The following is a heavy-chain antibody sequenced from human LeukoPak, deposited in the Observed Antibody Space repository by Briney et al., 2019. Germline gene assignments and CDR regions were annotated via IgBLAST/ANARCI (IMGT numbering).Heavy chain of an antibody. J-gene: IGHJ4*02. CDR1: GGSISSYY. CDR3: ARAGYSYGTGYYFDY. CDR2: IYYTGAT. D-gene: IGHD5-18*01. V-gene: IGHV4-59*01. Sequence: SETLSLTCTVSGGSISSYYWSWIRLPPGKGLEWIGYIYYTGATYYNPSLKSRVTISLDTSKNQFSLKLSSVTAADAAVYYCARAGYSYGTGYYFDYWGRGALVTVSS.